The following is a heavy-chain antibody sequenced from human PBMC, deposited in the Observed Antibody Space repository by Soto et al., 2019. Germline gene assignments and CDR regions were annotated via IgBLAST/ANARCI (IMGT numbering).Heavy chain of an antibody. Sequence: EVQLVESGGGLIRPGGSLRLFCAASGFTVNFNYMSWVRQAPGKGLEWLSSIYSGGSTHYADSVKGRFTISRDDSKNTVSLQMNSLGAEDTAVYYCARDRMFYGMDVWGQGTTVTVSS. CDR1: GFTVNFNY. V-gene: IGHV3-53*01. D-gene: IGHD3-10*02. CDR3: ARDRMFYGMDV. CDR2: IYSGGST. J-gene: IGHJ6*02.